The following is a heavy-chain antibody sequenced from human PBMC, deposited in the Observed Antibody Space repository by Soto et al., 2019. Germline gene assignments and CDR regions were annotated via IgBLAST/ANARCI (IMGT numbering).Heavy chain of an antibody. CDR2: IVGRRT. D-gene: IGHD5-12*01. J-gene: IGHJ3*01. V-gene: IGHV3-23*01. CDR3: AKDLRAWLRNAFDV. Sequence: DVKLLGSGGGLVQPGGSLRLSCAASGFTFSNYAMSWVRQAPGKGLECVSTIVGRRTYYTDSVKGRFTISRDNSQNTLDLQMNNLRANDTAVYYCAKDLRAWLRNAFDVWGQGTMVTVSS. CDR1: GFTFSNYA.